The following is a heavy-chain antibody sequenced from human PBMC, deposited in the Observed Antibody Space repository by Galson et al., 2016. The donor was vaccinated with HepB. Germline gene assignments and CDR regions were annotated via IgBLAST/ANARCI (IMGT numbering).Heavy chain of an antibody. J-gene: IGHJ4*02. Sequence: SLRLSCAASGFTFSAVAMSWVRQAPGKGLERVSTVSGSGDNTYYADSVKCRFTISRDNSKNPLYLQLSHLRASDTALYYCAKKRVTFITTIDSWGQGTLVTVSS. V-gene: IGHV3-23*01. D-gene: IGHD3-22*01. CDR3: AKKRVTFITTIDS. CDR2: VSGSGDNT. CDR1: GFTFSAVA.